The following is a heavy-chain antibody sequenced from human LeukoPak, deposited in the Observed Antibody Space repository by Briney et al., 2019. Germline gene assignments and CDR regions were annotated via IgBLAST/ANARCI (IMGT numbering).Heavy chain of an antibody. CDR1: GGSISSYY. D-gene: IGHD5-18*01. J-gene: IGHJ4*02. V-gene: IGHV4-59*01. CDR3: ARLGYSHGIDY. CDR2: IYYSGST. Sequence: SETLSLTCTVSGGSISSYYWSWIRQPPGKGLEWIGYIYYSGSTNYNPSLKSRVTISVDTSKNQFSLKLSSVTAADTAVYYCARLGYSHGIDYWGQGTLVTVSS.